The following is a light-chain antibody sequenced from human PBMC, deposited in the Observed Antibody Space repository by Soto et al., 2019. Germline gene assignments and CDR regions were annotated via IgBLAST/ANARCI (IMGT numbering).Light chain of an antibody. Sequence: IVLTQSPATLSLSPGKSASLSCRASQNISNHLIWYQQKPGQAPRLLIYDVSNRATGIQARFSGSGSGTDFTLTISSLEPEDFAVYYCKQRSNWPRTFGQGTKVDIK. CDR1: QNISNH. V-gene: IGKV3-11*01. J-gene: IGKJ1*01. CDR2: DVS. CDR3: KQRSNWPRT.